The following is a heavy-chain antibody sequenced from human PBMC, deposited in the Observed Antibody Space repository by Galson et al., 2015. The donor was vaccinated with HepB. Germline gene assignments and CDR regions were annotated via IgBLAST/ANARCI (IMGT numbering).Heavy chain of an antibody. Sequence: SVKVSCKASGYTFTGYYMHWVRQAPGQGLEWMGRINPNSGGTNYAQKFQGRVTMTRDTSISTAYMELSRLRSDDTAVYYCARALRYSSSWYFSEPACWFDPWGQGTLVTVSS. V-gene: IGHV1-2*06. D-gene: IGHD6-13*01. CDR3: ARALRYSSSWYFSEPACWFDP. CDR2: INPNSGGT. J-gene: IGHJ5*02. CDR1: GYTFTGYY.